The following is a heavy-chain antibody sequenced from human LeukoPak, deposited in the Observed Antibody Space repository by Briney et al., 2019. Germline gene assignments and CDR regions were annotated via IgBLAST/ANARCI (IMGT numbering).Heavy chain of an antibody. V-gene: IGHV5-51*01. CDR3: ASDYYDSSGYAPRTDAFDI. J-gene: IGHJ3*02. D-gene: IGHD3-22*01. Sequence: GESLKISCKGSGYSFTSYWIGWVRQMPGKGLEWMGIIYPGDSDTRYSPSFQGQVTISADKSISTAYLQWSSLKASDTAMYYCASDYYDSSGYAPRTDAFDIWGQGTMVTVSS. CDR2: IYPGDSDT. CDR1: GYSFTSYW.